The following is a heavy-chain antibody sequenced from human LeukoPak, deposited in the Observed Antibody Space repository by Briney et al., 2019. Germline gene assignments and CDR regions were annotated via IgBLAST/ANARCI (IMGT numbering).Heavy chain of an antibody. CDR3: AREAQGEYCSSTSCYLSDAFDI. D-gene: IGHD2-2*01. CDR2: INPNSGGT. CDR1: GYTFTGYY. Sequence: ASVKVSCKASGYTFTGYYMHWVRQAPGQGLEWMGWINPNSGGTNYAQKFQGRVTMTRDTSISTAYMELSRLRSDDTAVYYCAREAQGEYCSSTSCYLSDAFDIWGQGTMITVSS. J-gene: IGHJ3*02. V-gene: IGHV1-2*02.